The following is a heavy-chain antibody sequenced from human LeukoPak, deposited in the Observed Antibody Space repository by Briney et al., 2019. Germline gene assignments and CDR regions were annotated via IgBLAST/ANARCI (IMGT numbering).Heavy chain of an antibody. Sequence: GGSLRLSCAASGFTFSDSFMSWVRQAPGKGLEWVGRSRNKADSYTAEYAASVKGRFTISRDESKNPLYLQISSLETEDAAVYYCATSSWYRLAYWGQGSLVTASS. CDR2: SRNKADSYTA. J-gene: IGHJ4*02. V-gene: IGHV3-72*01. CDR3: ATSSWYRLAY. CDR1: GFTFSDSF. D-gene: IGHD6-13*01.